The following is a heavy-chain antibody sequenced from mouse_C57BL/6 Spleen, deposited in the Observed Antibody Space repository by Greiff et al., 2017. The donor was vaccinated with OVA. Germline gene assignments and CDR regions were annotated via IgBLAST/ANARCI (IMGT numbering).Heavy chain of an antibody. D-gene: IGHD2-1*01. CDR1: GYTFTDYY. J-gene: IGHJ4*01. CDR3: AIDLLWKDYYAMDY. CDR2: INPNNGGT. V-gene: IGHV1-26*01. Sequence: VQLQQSGPELVKPGASVKISCKASGYTFTDYYMNWVKQSHGKSLEWIGDINPNNGGTSYNQKFKGKATLTVDKSSSTSYMELRSLTSEDSAVYYCAIDLLWKDYYAMDYWGQGTSVTVSS.